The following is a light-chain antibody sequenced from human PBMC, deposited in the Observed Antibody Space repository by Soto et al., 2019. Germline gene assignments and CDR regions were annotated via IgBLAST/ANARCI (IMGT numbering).Light chain of an antibody. CDR3: QSYDSSLSGDVV. Sequence: QAVGTQPPSVSGAPGQRVTISCTGSSSNIGAGYDVHWYQQLPGTAPKLLLYGNSNRPSGVPDRFSGSKSGTSASLAITGLQAEDEADYYCQSYDSSLSGDVVFGGGTQLTVL. CDR1: SSNIGAGYD. J-gene: IGLJ2*01. CDR2: GNS. V-gene: IGLV1-40*01.